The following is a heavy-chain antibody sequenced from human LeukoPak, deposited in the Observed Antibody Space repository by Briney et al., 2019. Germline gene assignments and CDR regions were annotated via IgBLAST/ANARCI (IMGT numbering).Heavy chain of an antibody. Sequence: SQTLSLTCTVSGGSISSGSYYWSWIRQPAGKGLEWIGRIYTSGSTNYNPSLKSRVTISVDTSKNQFSLKLSSVTAADTAVYYCAREGEATMDYWGQGTLVTVPS. CDR1: GGSISSGSYY. J-gene: IGHJ4*02. D-gene: IGHD5-12*01. CDR2: IYTSGST. CDR3: AREGEATMDY. V-gene: IGHV4-61*02.